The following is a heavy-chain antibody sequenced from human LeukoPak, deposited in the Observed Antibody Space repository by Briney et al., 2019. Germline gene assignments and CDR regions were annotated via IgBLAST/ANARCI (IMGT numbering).Heavy chain of an antibody. CDR1: GFTLDDYG. D-gene: IGHD2-15*01. V-gene: IGHV3-20*04. Sequence: GGSLRLSCAASGFTLDDYGMSWVRQAPGKGLEWVSGINWNGGSTGYADSVKGRFTISRDNAKNSLYLQMNSLRGEDPALYYCAGSGRTLNYCYYYDMDVWGKGTTVTVSS. CDR2: INWNGGST. J-gene: IGHJ6*03. CDR3: AGSGRTLNYCYYYDMDV.